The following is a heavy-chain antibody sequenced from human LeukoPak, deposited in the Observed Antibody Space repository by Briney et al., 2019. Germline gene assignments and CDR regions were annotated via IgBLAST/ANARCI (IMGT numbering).Heavy chain of an antibody. CDR2: IYYSGST. CDR3: ARDLVTVTKGFDI. J-gene: IGHJ3*02. V-gene: IGHV4-59*01. CDR1: GGSISSYY. Sequence: PSETLSLTCTVSGGSISSYYWSWIRQPPGKGLEWIGYIYYSGSTNYNPSLKSRVTISVDTSKNQFSLKLSSVTTADTAVYYCARDLVTVTKGFDIWGLGTMLSVYS. D-gene: IGHD4-17*01.